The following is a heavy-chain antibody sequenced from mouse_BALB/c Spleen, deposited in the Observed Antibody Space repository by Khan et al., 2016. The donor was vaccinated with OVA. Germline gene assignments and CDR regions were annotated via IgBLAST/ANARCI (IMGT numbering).Heavy chain of an antibody. CDR1: GYSFTTYY. D-gene: IGHD1-3*01. J-gene: IGHJ3*01. CDR2: IDPFNNNT. Sequence: VQLKQSGPELMKPGASVKISCKASGYSFTTYYIHWVQRSHGTSLEWIGYIDPFNNNTNYNQKFKGKATLTVDKSSSTAYMHLRSLTSEDSAVYDCTRLGLNNWFAYWGQGSLVTGSA. V-gene: IGHV1S135*01. CDR3: TRLGLNNWFAY.